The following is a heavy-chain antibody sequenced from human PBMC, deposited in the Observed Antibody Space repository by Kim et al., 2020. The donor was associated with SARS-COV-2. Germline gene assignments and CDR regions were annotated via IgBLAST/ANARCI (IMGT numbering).Heavy chain of an antibody. CDR3: APTMLRGAIKESTNGDS. J-gene: IGHJ4*02. Sequence: GGSLRLSCAASGFTFRSYWMSWVRQAPGKGLEWVANIKQDASERYYVDSVKGRFTISRDNAKSSLFLQMNSLRAEDTAVYYCAPTMLRGAIKESTNGDSWGQGTLVTVSS. CDR1: GFTFRSYW. CDR2: IKQDASER. D-gene: IGHD3-10*01. V-gene: IGHV3-7*01.